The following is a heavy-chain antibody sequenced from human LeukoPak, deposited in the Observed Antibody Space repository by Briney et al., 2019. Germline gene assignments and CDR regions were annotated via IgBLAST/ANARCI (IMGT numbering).Heavy chain of an antibody. V-gene: IGHV3-11*01. CDR1: GFTFSDYY. D-gene: IGHD2-2*02. CDR2: ISSSGSTI. Sequence: GGSLRLSCAASGFTFSDYYMNWIRQAPGQGLELVSYISSSGSTIYYADSVKGRFTISRDNAKNSLYLQMNSLRAEDTAVYYCARDHCSSTSCYIGYWGQGTLVTVSS. CDR3: ARDHCSSTSCYIGY. J-gene: IGHJ4*02.